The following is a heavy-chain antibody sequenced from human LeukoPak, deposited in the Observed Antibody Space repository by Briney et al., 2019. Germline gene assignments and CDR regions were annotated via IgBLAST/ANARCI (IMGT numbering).Heavy chain of an antibody. J-gene: IGHJ4*02. CDR3: AKDRETTASGTFDF. CDR1: GFTFNNYG. Sequence: GGSPRLSCAASGFTFNNYGMHYVRQAPGKGLEWVAVISDDGRNKNYADSVKGRFTISRDSSNNTLYLQMNSLRAEDTGVYFCAKDRETTASGTFDFRGQGTLVTVSS. D-gene: IGHD6-13*01. V-gene: IGHV3-30*18. CDR2: ISDDGRNK.